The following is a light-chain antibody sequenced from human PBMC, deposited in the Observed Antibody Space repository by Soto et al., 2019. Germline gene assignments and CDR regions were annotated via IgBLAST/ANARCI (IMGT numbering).Light chain of an antibody. V-gene: IGLV2-14*01. CDR2: DVS. J-gene: IGLJ1*01. CDR1: SGDIGDYNY. CDR3: CSYTRSGTLI. Sequence: QSVLTQPASVSGSPGQSITISCVGTSGDIGDYNYVSWYQQHPGKVPKVIIYDVSNRPSGVSYRFSGTKSGNTASLTVSGLQAEDEADSYCCSYTRSGTLIFGTGTKVNVL.